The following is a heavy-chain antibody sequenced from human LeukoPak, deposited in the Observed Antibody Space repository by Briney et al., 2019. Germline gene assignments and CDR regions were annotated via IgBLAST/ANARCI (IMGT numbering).Heavy chain of an antibody. D-gene: IGHD2-21*01. Sequence: GGSLRLSCAASGFTFSDYGMSWVRQAPGKGLEGVAFIRYDGSNKYYADSVKGRFTISRDNSKNTLYLQMNSLRAEDTAVYYCAKDGDDCIDYWGPGTLVTVSS. J-gene: IGHJ4*02. V-gene: IGHV3-30*02. CDR3: AKDGDDCIDY. CDR2: IRYDGSNK. CDR1: GFTFSDYG.